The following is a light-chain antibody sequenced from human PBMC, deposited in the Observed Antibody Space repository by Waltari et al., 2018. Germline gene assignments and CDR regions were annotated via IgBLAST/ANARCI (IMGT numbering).Light chain of an antibody. J-gene: IGKJ4*01. Sequence: DIQMTQSPSSVSASVGDRVTITCRASQGISTWLAWYQHKPGKVPKLLIYGASTLQSGVPPRFSGSGSGTDFTLTITSLQPEDFATYYCQQANSFPLTFGGGTKVEIK. CDR3: QQANSFPLT. CDR1: QGISTW. V-gene: IGKV1-12*01. CDR2: GAS.